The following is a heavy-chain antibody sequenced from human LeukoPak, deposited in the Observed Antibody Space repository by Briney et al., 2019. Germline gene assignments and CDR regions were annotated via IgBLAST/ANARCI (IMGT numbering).Heavy chain of an antibody. D-gene: IGHD3-10*02. CDR2: ISYDGGKK. CDR3: AELGITMIGGV. CDR1: GFTFSSHD. Sequence: GGSLRLSCAASGFTFSSHDMHWVRQAPGKGLEWVAIISYDGGKKDYADSVKGRFTISRDNSKNTLYLQMNSLRAEDTAVYYCAELGITMIGGVWGKGTTVTISS. J-gene: IGHJ6*04. V-gene: IGHV3-33*05.